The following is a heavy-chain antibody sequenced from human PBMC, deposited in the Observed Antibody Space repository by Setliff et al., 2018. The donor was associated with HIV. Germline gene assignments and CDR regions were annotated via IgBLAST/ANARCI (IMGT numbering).Heavy chain of an antibody. CDR2: INPSGGAT. CDR1: GYTFTSYY. J-gene: IGHJ3*02. CDR3: ASGMRWDTAMGDAFDI. Sequence: ASVKVSCKASGYTFTSYYLHWVRQAPGQGLEWMGIINPSGGATSYAQKVQDRVTMTRHTSTSTAYMQLSSLRSEDTAVYYCASGMRWDTAMGDAFDIWGQGTMVTVSS. D-gene: IGHD5-18*01. V-gene: IGHV1-46*01.